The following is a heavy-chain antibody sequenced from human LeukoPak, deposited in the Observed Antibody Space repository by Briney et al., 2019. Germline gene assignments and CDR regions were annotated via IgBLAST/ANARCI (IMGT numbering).Heavy chain of an antibody. CDR1: GFTFSSYG. CDR2: IRYDGSNK. V-gene: IGHV3-30*02. CDR3: AKDLLRFLEWLAYFDY. J-gene: IGHJ4*02. Sequence: GGSLRLSCAASGFTFSSYGMHWVRQAPGKGLEWVAFIRYDGSNKYYADSVKGRLTISRDNSKNTLYLQMNSLRAEDTAVYYCAKDLLRFLEWLAYFDYWGQGTLVTVSS. D-gene: IGHD3-3*01.